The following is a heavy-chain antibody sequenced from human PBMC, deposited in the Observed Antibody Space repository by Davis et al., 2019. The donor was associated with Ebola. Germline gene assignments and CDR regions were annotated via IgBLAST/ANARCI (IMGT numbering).Heavy chain of an antibody. CDR2: MNPNSENT. CDR1: GYTFTTYD. J-gene: IGHJ6*02. D-gene: IGHD3-9*01. CDR3: ARGGYFDWLTRWHYYGMDV. Sequence: SVPVSCKASGYTFTTYDLHWVRQATGHGLEWMGWMNPNSENTGYAQKFQGRVTMTRSTSISTAYMELSSLRSEDTAVYYCARGGYFDWLTRWHYYGMDVWGQGTTVTVSS. V-gene: IGHV1-8*01.